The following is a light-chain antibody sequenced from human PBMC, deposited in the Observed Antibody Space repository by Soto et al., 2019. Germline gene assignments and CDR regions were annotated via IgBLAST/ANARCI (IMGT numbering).Light chain of an antibody. V-gene: IGKV1-27*01. CDR1: QAISTY. J-gene: IGKJ4*01. Sequence: DIQLTQSPPSLSASVGDRVTITYRVSQAISTYLHCYRHKPGEVPNLLTYRVFNLQSGLPSRFSGSGSGTDFILTISSLQPEDAAICCAQRSNNAPPDGDLSFGGGTKVEIK. CDR3: QRSNNAPPDGDLS. CDR2: RVF.